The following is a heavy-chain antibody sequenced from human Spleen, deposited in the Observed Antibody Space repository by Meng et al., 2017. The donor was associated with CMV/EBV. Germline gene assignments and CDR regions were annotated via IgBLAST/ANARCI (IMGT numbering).Heavy chain of an antibody. CDR2: ISASADRT. D-gene: IGHD6-6*01. J-gene: IGHJ4*02. CDR3: AKAIEARPAGHFDY. CDR1: GFTFSSYA. Sequence: GESLKISCATSGFTFSSYAMTWVRQAPGKGLEWVSAISASADRTYYPDSVKGRFIISRDNSKNTVYLQMNSLRAEDTAVYYCAKAIEARPAGHFDYWGQGTLVTVSS. V-gene: IGHV3-23*01.